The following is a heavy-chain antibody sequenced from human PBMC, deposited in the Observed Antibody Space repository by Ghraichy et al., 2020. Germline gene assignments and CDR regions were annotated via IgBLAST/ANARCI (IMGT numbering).Heavy chain of an antibody. V-gene: IGHV3-30*04. D-gene: IGHD6-19*01. Sequence: GGSLRLSCAASGFTFTYYAIHWVRQAPGKGLEWVAVISSDGSNQYYADSVKGRFTISRDNSKNTLYLQMNSLRAEDTAMYYCARDQKVAGRSLEYYFDSWGQGTLVTVSS. CDR2: ISSDGSNQ. CDR3: ARDQKVAGRSLEYYFDS. J-gene: IGHJ4*02. CDR1: GFTFTYYA.